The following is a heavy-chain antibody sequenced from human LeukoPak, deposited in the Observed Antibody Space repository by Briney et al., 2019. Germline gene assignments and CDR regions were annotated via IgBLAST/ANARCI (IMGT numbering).Heavy chain of an antibody. D-gene: IGHD4-17*01. CDR1: GFIFSSYG. Sequence: PGGSLRLSCTASGFIFSSYGMHWVRQAPGKALEWLVVKSYDGSNKCYVDSVKGRFTISRGNSKNTLYLQMHSLRAEDTAVYYCAKDLRPQIPYGESPRGTAPMGYWGQGDLVTVSS. CDR3: AKDLRPQIPYGESPRGTAPMGY. CDR2: KSYDGSNK. J-gene: IGHJ4*02. V-gene: IGHV3-30*18.